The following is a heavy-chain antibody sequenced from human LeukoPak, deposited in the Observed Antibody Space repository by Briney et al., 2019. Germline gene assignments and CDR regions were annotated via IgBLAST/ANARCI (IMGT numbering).Heavy chain of an antibody. CDR1: GFSFSSFA. Sequence: GGSLLLSCASSGFSFSSFAMGWVRQSPGKGLEWLSTINGGGNTTFYSDSVKGRFTISRDNSKNTLYLHMDSLRPDDTAIYYCTKELHVAVAVADYYYFYMDVWGRGTAVTVSS. V-gene: IGHV3-23*01. J-gene: IGHJ6*03. CDR2: INGGGNTT. CDR3: TKELHVAVAVADYYYFYMDV. D-gene: IGHD6-19*01.